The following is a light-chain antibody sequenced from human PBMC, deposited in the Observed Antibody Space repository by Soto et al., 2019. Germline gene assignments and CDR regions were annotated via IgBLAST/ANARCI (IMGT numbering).Light chain of an antibody. Sequence: QSVLTQPASVSGSPGQSITISCTGTSSDVGGYNLVSWYQQHPGKAPKVMIYEGSKRPSGVSNRFSGSKSGNTASLTISGLQAEDEAHSYCCSYAGSSTYVFGTGTKVTV. CDR3: CSYAGSSTYV. CDR2: EGS. CDR1: SSDVGGYNL. V-gene: IGLV2-23*01. J-gene: IGLJ1*01.